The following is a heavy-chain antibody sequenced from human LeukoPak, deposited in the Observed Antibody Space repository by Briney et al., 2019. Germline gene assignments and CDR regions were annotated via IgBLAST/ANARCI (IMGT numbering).Heavy chain of an antibody. J-gene: IGHJ4*02. CDR3: ARQLGYCTNGVCSYYFDY. Sequence: PSETLSLTCTVSGGSISSYYWSRIRQPLGKGLEWIGYIYTSGSTNYNPSLKSRVTISVDTSKNQFSLKLSSVTAADTAVYYCARQLGYCTNGVCSYYFDYWGQGTLVTVSS. CDR2: IYTSGST. CDR1: GGSISSYY. D-gene: IGHD2-8*01. V-gene: IGHV4-4*09.